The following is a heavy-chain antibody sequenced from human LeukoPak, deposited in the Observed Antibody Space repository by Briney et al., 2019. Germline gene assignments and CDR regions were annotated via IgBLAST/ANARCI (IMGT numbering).Heavy chain of an antibody. V-gene: IGHV3-66*01. J-gene: IGHJ4*02. CDR3: ARTILWFGELLYFDY. Sequence: GGSLRLSCAASGFTVSSNYMNWVRQAPGKGLEWVSVIYSGGSTYYADSVKGRFTISRDNSKNTLYLQMNSLRAEDTAVYYCARTILWFGELLYFDYWGQGTLVTVSS. D-gene: IGHD3-10*01. CDR2: IYSGGST. CDR1: GFTVSSNY.